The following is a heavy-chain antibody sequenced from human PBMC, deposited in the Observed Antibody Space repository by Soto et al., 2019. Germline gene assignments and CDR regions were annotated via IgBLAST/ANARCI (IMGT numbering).Heavy chain of an antibody. CDR2: INAGNGNT. CDR1: GYTFTSYV. V-gene: IGHV1-3*01. CDR3: ARGQYYYDSSGYYYLKSWFDP. J-gene: IGHJ5*02. D-gene: IGHD3-22*01. Sequence: ASVKVSCRASGYTFTSYVMHWVRQAPGQRLEWMGWINAGNGNTKYSQKFQGRVTITRDTSASTAYMELSSLRSEDTAVYYCARGQYYYDSSGYYYLKSWFDPWGQGTLVTVSS.